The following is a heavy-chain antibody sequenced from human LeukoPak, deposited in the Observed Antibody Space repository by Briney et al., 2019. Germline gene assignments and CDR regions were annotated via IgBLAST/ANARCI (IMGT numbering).Heavy chain of an antibody. Sequence: GESLEISCQGSGSTFTTQWIGWVRQLPGKGLEWMGIIYPADSDSRYSPSFQGQVTISADKSISTAYLQWSSLKASDTAMYYCARRYGGYFDYWGQGTLVTVSS. CDR2: IYPADSDS. CDR1: GSTFTTQW. J-gene: IGHJ4*02. D-gene: IGHD3-10*01. V-gene: IGHV5-51*01. CDR3: ARRYGGYFDY.